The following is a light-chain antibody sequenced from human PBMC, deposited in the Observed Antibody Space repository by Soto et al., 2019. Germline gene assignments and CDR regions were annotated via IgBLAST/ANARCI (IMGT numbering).Light chain of an antibody. Sequence: QAVVTQPPSVSGAPGQRVTISCTGSSSNIGAGYDVHWYQQLPGTAPKLLIYGNSNRPSGVPDRFSGSKSGTSASLAITGLQGEGEADYYCQSYDSSLSGVVFGGGTKLTVL. J-gene: IGLJ2*01. V-gene: IGLV1-40*01. CDR3: QSYDSSLSGVV. CDR1: SSNIGAGYD. CDR2: GNS.